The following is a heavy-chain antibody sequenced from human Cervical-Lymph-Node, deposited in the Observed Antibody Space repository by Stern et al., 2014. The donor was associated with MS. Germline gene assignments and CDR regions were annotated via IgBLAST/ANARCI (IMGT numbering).Heavy chain of an antibody. D-gene: IGHD3-10*01. CDR3: ARGSGDNWFGP. CDR2: VIPFVGTS. Sequence: VKLVESGAEVKKPGSSVKVSCKSSGGISWGRQAPGQGLEWMGGVIPFVGTSNYAQKFQGRVTITADTSTNTTYLHLSRLTSADTAIYYCARGSGDNWFGPWGQGTLVTVSS. CDR1: GG. J-gene: IGHJ5*02. V-gene: IGHV1-69*06.